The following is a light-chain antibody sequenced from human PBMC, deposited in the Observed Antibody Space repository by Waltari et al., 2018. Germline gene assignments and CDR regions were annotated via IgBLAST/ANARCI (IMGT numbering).Light chain of an antibody. CDR2: ATS. CDR3: QQSHTFPYT. V-gene: IGKV1-39*01. CDR1: QIVRTS. Sequence: DNQMTQSPSSLSASVGDRVTITCRASQIVRTSLNLYQQKPGKAPKLLIFATSHLQSGVPSRFSGGGYETDFTLTISSLQPEDCATYFCQQSHTFPYTFGQGTKLEIK. J-gene: IGKJ2*01.